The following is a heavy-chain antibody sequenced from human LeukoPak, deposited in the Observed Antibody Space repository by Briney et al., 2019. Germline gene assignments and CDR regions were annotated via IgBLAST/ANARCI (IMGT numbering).Heavy chain of an antibody. CDR1: GFTFSSYW. J-gene: IGHJ4*02. V-gene: IGHV3-7*01. Sequence: GGSLRLSCAASGFTFSSYWMSWVRQAAGKGPEWVAHIKQDASQEDHVDSVKGRFTISRDNAKNSMYLQMNSLRAEDTAVYYCARGVVYPTWSGPHWSDYWGQGTLVTVSS. CDR3: ARGVVYPTWSGPHWSDY. CDR2: IKQDASQE. D-gene: IGHD3-3*01.